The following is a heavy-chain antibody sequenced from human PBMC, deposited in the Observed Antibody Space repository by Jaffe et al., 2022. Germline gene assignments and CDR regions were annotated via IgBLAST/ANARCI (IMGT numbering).Heavy chain of an antibody. J-gene: IGHJ4*02. V-gene: IGHV4-39*01. CDR3: ARHGGGEMYYFDY. CDR2: IYYSGST. CDR1: GGSISSSSYY. Sequence: QLQLQESGPGLVKPSETLSLTCTVSGGSISSSSYYWGWIRQPPGKGLEWIGSIYYSGSTYYNPSLKSRVTISVDTSKNQFSLKLSSVTAADTAVYYCARHGGGEMYYFDYWGQGTLVTVSS. D-gene: IGHD2-21*01.